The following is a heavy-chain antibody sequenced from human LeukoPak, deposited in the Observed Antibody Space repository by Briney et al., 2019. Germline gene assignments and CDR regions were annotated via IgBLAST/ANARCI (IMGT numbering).Heavy chain of an antibody. V-gene: IGHV3-7*01. J-gene: IGHJ4*02. CDR3: AKDSRLVVVIATPYYFDY. D-gene: IGHD2-21*01. CDR2: IKQDGSEK. Sequence: GGSLRLSCAASGFTFSSYWMSWVRQAPGKGLEWVANIKQDGSEKYYVDSVKGRFTISRDNAKNSLYLQMNSLRAEDTAVYYCAKDSRLVVVIATPYYFDYWGQGTLVTVSS. CDR1: GFTFSSYW.